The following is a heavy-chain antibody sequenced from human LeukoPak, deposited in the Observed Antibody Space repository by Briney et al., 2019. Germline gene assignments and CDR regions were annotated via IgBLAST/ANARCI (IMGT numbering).Heavy chain of an antibody. CDR3: ARRGGWYTDY. D-gene: IGHD6-19*01. J-gene: IGHJ4*02. CDR1: GFTSGDYA. CDR2: ITSKAYGGTP. Sequence: GRSLRLSCTASGFTSGDYAMTWVRQAPGKGLEWVGFITSKAYGGTPEYAAAVKGRFSISRDDSKSIAYLQMNSLYTEDTAVYFCARRGGWYTDYWGQGTLVTVSS. V-gene: IGHV3-49*04.